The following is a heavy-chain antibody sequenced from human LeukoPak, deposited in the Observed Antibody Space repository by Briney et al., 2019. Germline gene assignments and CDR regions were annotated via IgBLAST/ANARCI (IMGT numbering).Heavy chain of an antibody. CDR2: IYYSGST. J-gene: IGHJ4*02. CDR3: ARLGDGDNLRYFDY. Sequence: SETLSLTCTLSRDSLTGTHWTSVRQPPGKGLEWIGYIYYSGSTNYNASLKSRVTISVDTSKNQFSLKLSSVTAADTAVYYCARLGDGDNLRYFDYWGQGTLVTVSS. CDR1: RDSLTGTH. V-gene: IGHV4-59*08. D-gene: IGHD5-24*01.